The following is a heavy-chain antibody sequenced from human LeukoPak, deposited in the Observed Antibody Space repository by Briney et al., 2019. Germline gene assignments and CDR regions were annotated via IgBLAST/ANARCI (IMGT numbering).Heavy chain of an antibody. CDR2: IYTSGST. Sequence: SETLSLTCTVSGGSISSGSYYWSWIRQPAGEGLEWIGRIYTSGSTNYNPSLKSRVTISVDTSKNQFSLKLTSVTVADTAVYYCARVRELLSWFDPWGQGTLVTVSS. CDR1: GGSISSGSYY. J-gene: IGHJ5*02. CDR3: ARVRELLSWFDP. D-gene: IGHD1-26*01. V-gene: IGHV4-61*02.